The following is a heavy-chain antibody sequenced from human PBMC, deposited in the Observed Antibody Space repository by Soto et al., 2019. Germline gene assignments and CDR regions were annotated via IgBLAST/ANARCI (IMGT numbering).Heavy chain of an antibody. CDR2: INHSGST. CDR3: ARQVVDGTVAGSGSFDY. Sequence: SETLSLSCAVYGGSIGGYYWSWISQTPGKGLEWIGEINHSGSTYYNPSLKSRVTISVDTSQNQFSLKLSSVTAADTAVYYCARQVVDGTVAGSGSFDYWGQGTLVTVSS. CDR1: GGSIGGYY. D-gene: IGHD3-10*01. J-gene: IGHJ4*02. V-gene: IGHV4-34*01.